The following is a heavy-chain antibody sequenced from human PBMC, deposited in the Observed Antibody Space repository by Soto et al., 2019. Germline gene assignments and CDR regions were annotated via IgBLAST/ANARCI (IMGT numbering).Heavy chain of an antibody. D-gene: IGHD6-13*01. CDR3: ARDQRGSSWYLTCYYGMDV. V-gene: IGHV1-69*13. J-gene: IGHJ6*02. Sequence: VASVKVSCKASGGTFSSYAISWVRQAPGQGLEWMGGIIPIFGTANYAQKFQGRVTITADESTSTAYMELSSLRSEDTAVYYCARDQRGSSWYLTCYYGMDVWGQGTTVTISS. CDR1: GGTFSSYA. CDR2: IIPIFGTA.